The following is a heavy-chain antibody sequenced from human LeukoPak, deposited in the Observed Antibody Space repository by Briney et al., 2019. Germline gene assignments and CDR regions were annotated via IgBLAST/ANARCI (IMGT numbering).Heavy chain of an antibody. J-gene: IGHJ4*02. V-gene: IGHV3-21*01. Sequence: PGGSLRLSCAASGFTFSSYEMNWVRQAPGKGLEWVSSISSSSSYIYYADSVKGRFTISRDNAKNSLYLQMNSLRAEDTAVYYCARDGHYYDSSGYAYWGQGTLVTVSS. CDR1: GFTFSSYE. CDR2: ISSSSSYI. CDR3: ARDGHYYDSSGYAY. D-gene: IGHD3-22*01.